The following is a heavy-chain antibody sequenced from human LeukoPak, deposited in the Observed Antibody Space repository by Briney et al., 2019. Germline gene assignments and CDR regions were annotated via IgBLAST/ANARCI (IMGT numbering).Heavy chain of an antibody. Sequence: GRSLRLSCAASGFTFSSYAMHWVRQAPGKGLAWVAVISYDGSNKYYADSVKGRFTISRDNSKNTLYLQMNSLRAEDTAVYYCAREGMVVAPRYSSYFDYWGQGTLVTVSS. CDR3: AREGMVVAPRYSSYFDY. J-gene: IGHJ4*02. CDR1: GFTFSSYA. V-gene: IGHV3-30*01. D-gene: IGHD2-15*01. CDR2: ISYDGSNK.